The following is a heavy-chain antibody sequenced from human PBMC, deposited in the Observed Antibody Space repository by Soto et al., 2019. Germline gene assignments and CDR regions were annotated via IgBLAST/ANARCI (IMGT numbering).Heavy chain of an antibody. D-gene: IGHD4-17*01. V-gene: IGHV1-3*01. CDR1: GYTFTSYA. CDR3: GRWVRGSDYGVIYATRSHANAFAI. CDR2: INAGNGNT. Sequence: GASVKVSCKASGYTFTSYAMHWVRQAPGQRLEWMGWINAGNGNTKYSQKFQGRVTITRDTSASTAYMELSSLRPEDTAVCYWGRWVRGSDYGVIYATRSHANAFAIWSQGTMVTVSS. J-gene: IGHJ3*02.